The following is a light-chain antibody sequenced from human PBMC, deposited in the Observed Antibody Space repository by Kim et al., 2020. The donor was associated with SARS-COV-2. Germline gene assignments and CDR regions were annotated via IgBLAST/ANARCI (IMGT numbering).Light chain of an antibody. CDR1: QSVSSSY. CDR2: GAS. J-gene: IGKJ1*01. V-gene: IGKV3-20*01. CDR3: QQYGNSPHT. Sequence: ERATLSCRASQSVSSSYLAWYQQKPGQAPRLLIYGASSRATGVPDRFSGSGSGTDFTLTITRLEPEDFAVYYCQQYGNSPHTFGQGTKVDIK.